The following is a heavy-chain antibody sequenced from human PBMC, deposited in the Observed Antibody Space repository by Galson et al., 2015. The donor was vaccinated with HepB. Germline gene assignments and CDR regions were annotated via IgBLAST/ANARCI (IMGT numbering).Heavy chain of an antibody. CDR1: GFSFSNYA. V-gene: IGHV3-23*01. J-gene: IGHJ3*02. CDR2: IRGRGVTT. Sequence: SLRLSCVASGFSFSNYAMTWVRQPPGKGLQWVATIRGRGVTTFDADSVKGQFIISRDNSKNTLYLEMNNLRADDTAVYFCAKSKDSGWSYNAFDIWGQGTMVTVSS. D-gene: IGHD6-19*01. CDR3: AKSKDSGWSYNAFDI.